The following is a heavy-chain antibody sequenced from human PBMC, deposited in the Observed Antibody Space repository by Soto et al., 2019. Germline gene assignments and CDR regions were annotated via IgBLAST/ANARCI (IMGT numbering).Heavy chain of an antibody. CDR3: ERDLKGWPNWFDP. CDR1: GFTFSSYS. CDR2: ISSSSSTI. Sequence: VQLVESGGGLVQPGGSLRLSCAASGFTFSSYSMNWVRQAPGQGLEWVSYISSSSSTIYCADSVKGRFTISRDNAKNTLYLQMNSRRAEDTAVYDCERDLKGWPNWFDPWGQGTLVTVSS. V-gene: IGHV3-48*01. D-gene: IGHD6-19*01. J-gene: IGHJ5*02.